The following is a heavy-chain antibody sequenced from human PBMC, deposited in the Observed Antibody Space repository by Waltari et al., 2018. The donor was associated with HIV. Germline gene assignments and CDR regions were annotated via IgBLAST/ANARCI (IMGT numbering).Heavy chain of an antibody. V-gene: IGHV3-30*01. CDR2: ISYGANEK. CDR1: GFTFSVYA. CDR3: ARGRVGPDY. Sequence: VQLVESGGGVVLPGRSLRTTSSASGFTFSVYAMHWVRHAPGKGLEWVAVISYGANEKLYADSVKCRFTISRGNSRNTLYLQMNSLRPEDTAVYFCARGRVGPDYWGQGTLVTVSS. J-gene: IGHJ4*02. D-gene: IGHD1-26*01.